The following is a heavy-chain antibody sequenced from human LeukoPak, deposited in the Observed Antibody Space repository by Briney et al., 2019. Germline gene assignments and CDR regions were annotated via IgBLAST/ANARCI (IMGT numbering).Heavy chain of an antibody. Sequence: GGSPRLSCAASGFTFSTYELNWVRQAPGKGLECLSYIDGSGSTTYYADSVKGRFTLSRDNAKNSVYLQMNSLRAEDTAVYYCARVSQPQQPLDYWGQGTLVTVSS. D-gene: IGHD6-13*01. CDR2: IDGSGSTT. J-gene: IGHJ4*02. CDR1: GFTFSTYE. CDR3: ARVSQPQQPLDY. V-gene: IGHV3-48*03.